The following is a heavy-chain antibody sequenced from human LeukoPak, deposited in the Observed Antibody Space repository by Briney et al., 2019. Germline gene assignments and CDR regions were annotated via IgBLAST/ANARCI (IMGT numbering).Heavy chain of an antibody. D-gene: IGHD3-22*01. CDR2: IYTSGST. CDR1: GGSISSYY. Sequence: SETLSLTCTVSGGSISSYYWSWIRQPAGKGLEWIGRIYTSGSTNYNPALKSRVTMSVDTSKNQFSLKLSSVTAADPAVYYCARLEHGVFYYDSSGKEWFDPWGQGTLVTVSS. J-gene: IGHJ5*02. CDR3: ARLEHGVFYYDSSGKEWFDP. V-gene: IGHV4-4*07.